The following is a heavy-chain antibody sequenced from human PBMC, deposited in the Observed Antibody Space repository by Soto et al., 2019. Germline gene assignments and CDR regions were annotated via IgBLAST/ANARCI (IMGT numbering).Heavy chain of an antibody. CDR2: IYYSGST. V-gene: IGHV4-59*01. J-gene: IGHJ3*02. Sequence: SETLSLTCTVSGGSISSYYWSWIRQPPGKGLEWIGYIYYSGSTNYNPSLKSRVTISVDTSKNQFSLKLSSVTAADTAVYYCARGGCGELFAFDIWGQGTMVTVSS. CDR1: GGSISSYY. CDR3: ARGGCGELFAFDI. D-gene: IGHD3-10*01.